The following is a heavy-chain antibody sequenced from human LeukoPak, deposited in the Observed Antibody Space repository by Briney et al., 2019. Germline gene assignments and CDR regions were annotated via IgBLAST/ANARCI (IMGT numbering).Heavy chain of an antibody. D-gene: IGHD3-10*01. CDR3: ARARGSGNGYYGMDV. J-gene: IGHJ6*02. Sequence: ASVKVSCKASGYTFTGYYMHWARQAPGQGLEWMGWINPNSGGTNYAQKFQGRVTMTRDTSISTAYMELSRLRSDDTAVYYCARARGSGNGYYGMDVWGQGTTVTVSS. CDR1: GYTFTGYY. V-gene: IGHV1-2*02. CDR2: INPNSGGT.